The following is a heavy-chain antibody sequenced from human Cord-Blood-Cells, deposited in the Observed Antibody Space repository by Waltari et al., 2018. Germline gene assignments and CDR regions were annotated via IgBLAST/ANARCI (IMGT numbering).Heavy chain of an antibody. D-gene: IGHD2-21*01. CDR3: ARVGGCGGDCWDWFDP. CDR1: GYSISSGYY. CDR2: IYHSGST. J-gene: IGHJ5*02. Sequence: QVQLQESGPGLVKPSETLSLTCAVPGYSISSGYYWGWIRQPPGKGLEWIGSIYHSGSTYYNPSLKSRVTISVDTSKNQFSLKLSSVTAADTAVYYCARVGGCGGDCWDWFDPWGQGTLVTVSS. V-gene: IGHV4-38-2*01.